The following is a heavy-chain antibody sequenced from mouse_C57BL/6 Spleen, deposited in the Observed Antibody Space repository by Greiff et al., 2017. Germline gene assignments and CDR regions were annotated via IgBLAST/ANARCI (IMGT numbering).Heavy chain of an antibody. CDR3: ARSPYYYGSSYDWYFDG. CDR1: GYTFTSYG. D-gene: IGHD1-1*01. J-gene: IGHJ1*03. CDR2: IYPRSGNT. Sequence: QVQLQQSGAELARPGASVKLSCKASGYTFTSYGISWVKQRTGQGLEWIGEIYPRSGNTYYNEKFKGKATLTADKSSSTAYMELRSLTSEDSAVYFCARSPYYYGSSYDWYFDGWGTGTTVTVAS. V-gene: IGHV1-81*01.